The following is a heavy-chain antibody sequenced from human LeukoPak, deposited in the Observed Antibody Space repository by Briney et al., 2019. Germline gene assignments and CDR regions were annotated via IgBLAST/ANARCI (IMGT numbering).Heavy chain of an antibody. J-gene: IGHJ4*02. CDR2: ISSSSSTI. Sequence: GGSLSLSCAASGFTFSSYSMNWVRQAPGKGLEWVSYISSSSSTIYYADSVKGRFTISRDNAKNSLYLQMNSLRDEDTAVYYCARGVDILATTPYYFDYWGQGTLVTVSS. CDR3: ARGVDILATTPYYFDY. CDR1: GFTFSSYS. V-gene: IGHV3-48*02. D-gene: IGHD5-12*01.